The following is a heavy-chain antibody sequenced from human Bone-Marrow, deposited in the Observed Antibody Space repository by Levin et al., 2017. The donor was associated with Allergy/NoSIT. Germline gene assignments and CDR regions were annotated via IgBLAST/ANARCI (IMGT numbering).Heavy chain of an antibody. CDR2: IYTSGTT. J-gene: IGHJ4*02. D-gene: IGHD1-26*01. CDR1: GDSITTYY. V-gene: IGHV4-4*07. Sequence: PSETLSLTCSVSGDSITTYYWSWIRQPAGKGLEWIGRIYTSGTTEYNSSFRSRATLSIDTSKSQFSLRLTSMTAADTAVYYCAKDLGNGYYTSDSWGQGSLVTVSS. CDR3: AKDLGNGYYTSDS.